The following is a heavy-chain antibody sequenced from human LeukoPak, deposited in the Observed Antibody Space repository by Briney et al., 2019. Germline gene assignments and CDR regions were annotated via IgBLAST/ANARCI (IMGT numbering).Heavy chain of an antibody. D-gene: IGHD1-1*01. CDR1: GFTLDDYG. V-gene: IGHV3-20*04. CDR2: INWNGGST. Sequence: GGSLRLSCAASGFTLDDYGTSWVRQAPGKGLEWVPGINWNGGSTGYVDSVKGRLTISRDNAENSLYLQMNSLRAEDTALYYCARGIDDGDNWFDPWGQGTLVTVSS. J-gene: IGHJ5*02. CDR3: ARGIDDGDNWFDP.